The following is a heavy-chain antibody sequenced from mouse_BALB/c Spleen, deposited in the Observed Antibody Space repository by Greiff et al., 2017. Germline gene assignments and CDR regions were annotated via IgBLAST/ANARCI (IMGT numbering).Heavy chain of an antibody. J-gene: IGHJ2*01. Sequence: VQLQQSGAELMKPGASVKISCKATGYTFSSYWIEWVKQRPGHGLEWIGEILPGSGSTNYNEKFKGKATFTADTSSNTAYMQLSSLTSEDSAVYYCAREGGNSFFDYWGQGTTLTGSS. CDR1: GYTFSSYW. CDR3: AREGGNSFFDY. CDR2: ILPGSGST. D-gene: IGHD2-1*01. V-gene: IGHV1-9*01.